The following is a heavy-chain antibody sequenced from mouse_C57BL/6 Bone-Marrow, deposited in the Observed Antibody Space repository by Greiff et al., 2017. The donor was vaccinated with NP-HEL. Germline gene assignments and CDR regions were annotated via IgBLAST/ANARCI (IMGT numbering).Heavy chain of an antibody. D-gene: IGHD1-1*01. J-gene: IGHJ1*03. CDR1: GYTFTSYW. Sequence: VQLQQPGAELVRPGSSVKLSCKASGYTFTSYWMDWVKQRPGQGLEWIGNIYPSDSETHYNQKFKDKATLTVDKSSSTAYMQLSSLTSEDSAVYYCARLPTVVDWYFDVWGTGTTVTVSS. V-gene: IGHV1-61*01. CDR2: IYPSDSET. CDR3: ARLPTVVDWYFDV.